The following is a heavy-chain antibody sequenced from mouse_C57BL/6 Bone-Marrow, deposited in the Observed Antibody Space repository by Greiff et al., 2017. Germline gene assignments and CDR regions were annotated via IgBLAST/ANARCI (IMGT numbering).Heavy chain of an antibody. J-gene: IGHJ1*03. Sequence: EVQLVESGAELVRPGASVKLSCTASGFTINDYYMHWVKQRPEQGLEWIGRIDPEGGDTDYAAKFKGKATLTADTSSNTAYLQLSSLTSEDTAVYYCTANYWYFDVWGTGTTVTVSS. CDR2: IDPEGGDT. CDR1: GFTINDYY. CDR3: TANYWYFDV. V-gene: IGHV14-1*01.